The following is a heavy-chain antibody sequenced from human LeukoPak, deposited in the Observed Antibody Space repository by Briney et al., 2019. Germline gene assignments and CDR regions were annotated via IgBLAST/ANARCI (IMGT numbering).Heavy chain of an antibody. J-gene: IGHJ4*02. V-gene: IGHV3-33*01. D-gene: IGHD1-7*01. CDR2: IWYDGSNK. CDR3: ARDQANGITGTINDY. CDR1: GFTFSSYG. Sequence: PGRSLRLSCAAFGFTFSSYGMHWVRQAPGKGLEWVAVIWYDGSNKYYADSVKGRFTISRDNSKNTLYLQMNSLRAEDTAVYYCARDQANGITGTINDYWGQGTLVTVSS.